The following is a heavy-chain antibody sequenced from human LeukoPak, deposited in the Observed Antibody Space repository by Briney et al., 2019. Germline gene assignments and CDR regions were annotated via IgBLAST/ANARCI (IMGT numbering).Heavy chain of an antibody. V-gene: IGHV3-23*01. CDR2: ISGSGGST. D-gene: IGHD2-2*01. J-gene: IGHJ4*02. CDR3: AKAEDIVVVPAAYFDY. Sequence: GGSLRLSCAASGFTFSSYAMSWVRQAPGKGLEWVSAISGSGGSTYYADSVKGRFTISRDSSKNTLYLQMNSLRTEDTAVYYCAKAEDIVVVPAAYFDYWGQGTLVTVSS. CDR1: GFTFSSYA.